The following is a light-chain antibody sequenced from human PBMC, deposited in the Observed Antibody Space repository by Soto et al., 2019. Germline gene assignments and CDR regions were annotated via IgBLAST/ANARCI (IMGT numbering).Light chain of an antibody. J-gene: IGLJ1*01. V-gene: IGLV2-14*01. CDR3: SSYTSSSTLYV. Sequence: QSALTQPASVSGSPGQSITIPCTGTSSDVGGFNFVSWYQQYPGKAPRLMIYEVSNRPSGVSNRFSGSKSGNTASLTISGLQAEDEDDYYCSSYTSSSTLYVFGTGTKLTVL. CDR2: EVS. CDR1: SSDVGGFNF.